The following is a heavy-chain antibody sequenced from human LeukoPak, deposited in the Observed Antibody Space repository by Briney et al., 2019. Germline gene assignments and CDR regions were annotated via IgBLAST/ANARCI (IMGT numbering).Heavy chain of an antibody. CDR2: IKQDGSET. Sequence: PGGSLRLSCAASGFTFSNYWINWVRQAPGKGLEWVANIKQDGSETYCVDSVKGPFTISRDDAKNSLYLQMNSLRDEDTAVYYCARGGSGYSYGKIDSWGQGILVTVSS. J-gene: IGHJ4*02. CDR3: ARGGSGYSYGKIDS. CDR1: GFTFSNYW. V-gene: IGHV3-7*01. D-gene: IGHD5-18*01.